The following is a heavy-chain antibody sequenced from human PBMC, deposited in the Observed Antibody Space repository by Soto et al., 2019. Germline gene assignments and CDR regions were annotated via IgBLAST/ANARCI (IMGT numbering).Heavy chain of an antibody. CDR2: IYWDDDK. Sequence: QITLKESGPTLVKPTQTLTLTCTFSGFSLSTSGVAVGWIRQPPGKALEWLALIYWDDDKRYSPSLKSRLTITKDTSKNQVVLTMTNMDPVDTATHYCAHTLVVVTAIPFDYWGQGTLVTVSS. V-gene: IGHV2-5*02. J-gene: IGHJ4*02. D-gene: IGHD2-21*02. CDR3: AHTLVVVTAIPFDY. CDR1: GFSLSTSGVA.